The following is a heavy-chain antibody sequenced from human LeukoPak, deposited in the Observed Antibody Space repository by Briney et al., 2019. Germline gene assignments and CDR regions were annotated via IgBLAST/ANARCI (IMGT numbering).Heavy chain of an antibody. CDR2: INPISGGT. Sequence: ASVKVSCKAAGYTFTGYYMHWVRQAPGQGLEYMGRINPISGGTVYAQKFQGRVTMTRDTSITTAYMELTRLTSDDTAVYYCARYCSSTSCYSDYWGQGTLVTVSS. CDR3: ARYCSSTSCYSDY. CDR1: GYTFTGYY. D-gene: IGHD2-2*01. J-gene: IGHJ4*02. V-gene: IGHV1-2*06.